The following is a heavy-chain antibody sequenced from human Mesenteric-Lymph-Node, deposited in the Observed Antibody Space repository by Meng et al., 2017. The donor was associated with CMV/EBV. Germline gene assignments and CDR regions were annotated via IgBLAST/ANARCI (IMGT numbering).Heavy chain of an antibody. CDR2: IYSSGST. D-gene: IGHD3-10*01. CDR1: GGSIGIYY. CDR3: ARVGSRRAFDI. V-gene: IGHV4-59*01. J-gene: IGHJ3*02. Sequence: ETLSLTCTVSGGSIGIYYWSWIRLPPGKGLEWIGYIYSSGSTDYNPSLKSRVTISVDTSKNQFSLKLSSVTAADTAVYYCARVGSRRAFDIWGQGTMVTVSS.